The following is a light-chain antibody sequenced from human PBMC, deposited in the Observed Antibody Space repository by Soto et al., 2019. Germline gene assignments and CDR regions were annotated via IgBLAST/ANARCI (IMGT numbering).Light chain of an antibody. CDR3: QSYDSSNQGV. J-gene: IGLJ7*01. Sequence: NFMLTQPHSVSESPGKTVTISCTRSSGSIASNYVQWYQQRPGRAPTTVIYEDNQRPSGVTDRFSGSIDSSSNSASLTISGLKTEDEADYYCQSYDSSNQGVFGGGTQLTVL. CDR1: SGSIASNY. V-gene: IGLV6-57*03. CDR2: EDN.